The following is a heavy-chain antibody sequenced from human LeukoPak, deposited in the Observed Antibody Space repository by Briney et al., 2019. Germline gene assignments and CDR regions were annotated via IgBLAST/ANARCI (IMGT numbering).Heavy chain of an antibody. V-gene: IGHV3-21*01. D-gene: IGHD1-14*01. CDR2: ISSSSINI. CDR3: ARDAGRKYDF. Sequence: GGSLRLSCAASGFTFSYYSMNWVRQAPGKGLEWVSSISSSSINIYYADSVKGRFTISGDNAKNSLYLQMNSLRAEDTAVYYCARDAGRKYDFWGQGTMVTVFS. J-gene: IGHJ3*01. CDR1: GFTFSYYS.